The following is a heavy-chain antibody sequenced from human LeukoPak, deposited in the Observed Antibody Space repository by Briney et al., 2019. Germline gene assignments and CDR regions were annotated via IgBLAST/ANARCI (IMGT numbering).Heavy chain of an antibody. CDR1: GFTFSSYS. V-gene: IGHV3-21*01. CDR2: ISSSSSYI. J-gene: IGHJ4*02. D-gene: IGHD6-13*01. CDR3: ASSQQLTYYFDY. Sequence: GGSLRLSCAASGFTFSSYSMNWVRQAPGKGLEWVSSISSSSSYIYYADSVKGRFTISRDNAKNSLYLQMNSLRAGDTAVYYCASSQQLTYYFDYWGQGTLVTVSS.